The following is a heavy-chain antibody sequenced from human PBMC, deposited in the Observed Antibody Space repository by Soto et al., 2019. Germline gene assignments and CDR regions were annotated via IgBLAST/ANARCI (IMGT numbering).Heavy chain of an antibody. D-gene: IGHD3-10*01. CDR2: INPSGGST. CDR1: GYTFTSYY. V-gene: IGHV1-46*03. Sequence: QVQLVQSGAEVKKPGASVKVSCKASGYTFTSYYMHWVRQAPGQGLEWMGIINPSGGSTSYAQKFQGRVTMTRDTSTSTVYMELSSLRSEDTAVYYCARDPGSGSYYNFYFDYWGQGTLVTVSS. J-gene: IGHJ4*02. CDR3: ARDPGSGSYYNFYFDY.